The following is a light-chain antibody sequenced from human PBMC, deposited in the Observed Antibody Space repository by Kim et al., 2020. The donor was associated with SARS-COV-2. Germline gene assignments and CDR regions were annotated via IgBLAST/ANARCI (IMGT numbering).Light chain of an antibody. J-gene: IGKJ2*01. CDR1: QYVSSS. CDR3: QQSHDFPYT. Sequence: DIKLTQSPSSLSASVGDRVTITCRASQYVSSSLNWYRQKPGKAPRLLIYDASSLQTGVPPRLSGSGSGTYFTLTISSLQPDDFATYFCQQSHDFPYTFGQGTKLEI. V-gene: IGKV1-39*01. CDR2: DAS.